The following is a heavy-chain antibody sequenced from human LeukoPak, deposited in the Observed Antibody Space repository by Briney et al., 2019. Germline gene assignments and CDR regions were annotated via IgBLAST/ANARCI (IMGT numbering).Heavy chain of an antibody. CDR1: GFMFGNHW. V-gene: IGHV3-48*03. D-gene: IGHD6-19*01. Sequence: GGSLRLSCAGSGFMFGNHWMNWVRQAPGKGLEWVSYISTSGSTIYYADSVRGRFTISRDNAKNSLSLQMNSLRAEDTALYYCARDMVSEAGTRWGDYWGQGILVTVSS. CDR3: ARDMVSEAGTRWGDY. CDR2: ISTSGSTI. J-gene: IGHJ4*02.